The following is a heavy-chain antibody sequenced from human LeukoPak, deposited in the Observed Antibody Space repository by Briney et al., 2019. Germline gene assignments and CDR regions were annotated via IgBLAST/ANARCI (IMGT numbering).Heavy chain of an antibody. V-gene: IGHV3-48*01. CDR2: ISSSGSTI. Sequence: PGGSLRLSCAASGFTFNMNWVRQAPGKGLEWVSYISSSGSTIYYADSVKGRFTISRDNAKNSLYLQLNSLRPEDTAVYYCARGKTSQNIVTRKTYNWFDPWGQGTLVTVSS. J-gene: IGHJ5*02. D-gene: IGHD2/OR15-2a*01. CDR1: GFTFN. CDR3: ARGKTSQNIVTRKTYNWFDP.